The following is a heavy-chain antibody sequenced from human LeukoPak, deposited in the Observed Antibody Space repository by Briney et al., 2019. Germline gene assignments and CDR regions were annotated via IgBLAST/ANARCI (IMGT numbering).Heavy chain of an antibody. CDR1: GFTFSTFT. J-gene: IGHJ4*02. CDR3: VTSTGMLTWYFDC. D-gene: IGHD3-16*01. Sequence: GETLRLSCAVSGFTFSTFTMSGGCGAPGKGQEWGSTISTSGAGTYYTHSVKGRFSIPRDNSKNTMYLQMNSLRVGDTAIYYRVTSTGMLTWYFDCWGQGSLVTVCS. CDR2: ISTSGAGT. V-gene: IGHV3-23*01.